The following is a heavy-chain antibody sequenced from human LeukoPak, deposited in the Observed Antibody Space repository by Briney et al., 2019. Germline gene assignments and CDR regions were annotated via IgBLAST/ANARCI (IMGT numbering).Heavy chain of an antibody. D-gene: IGHD3-3*01. J-gene: IGHJ6*03. CDR3: ARHFWSSLYYYYYYYMAV. V-gene: IGHV4-39*01. Sequence: PSETLSLTCTVSGGSISSSSYYWGWIRQPPGKGLEWIGSIYYSGSTYYNPSLKSRVTISVDTSKNQFSLKLSSVTAADTAVYYCARHFWSSLYYYYYYYMAVWGKGTTVTVSS. CDR1: GGSISSSSYY. CDR2: IYYSGST.